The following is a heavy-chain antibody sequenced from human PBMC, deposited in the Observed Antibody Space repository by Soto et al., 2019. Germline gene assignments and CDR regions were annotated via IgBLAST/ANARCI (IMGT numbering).Heavy chain of an antibody. CDR2: IYPADSDT. Sequence: SLKISCKGSGYNFATAWIGWVRQMPAKGLEWMGIIYPADSDTRYSPSSQGQVTISADKSISTAYLRWSSLKASDTAMYYCARYWHSYSLNYYRGMDVWGQGTTVIVSS. CDR1: GYNFATAW. J-gene: IGHJ6*02. D-gene: IGHD5-18*01. CDR3: ARYWHSYSLNYYRGMDV. V-gene: IGHV5-51*01.